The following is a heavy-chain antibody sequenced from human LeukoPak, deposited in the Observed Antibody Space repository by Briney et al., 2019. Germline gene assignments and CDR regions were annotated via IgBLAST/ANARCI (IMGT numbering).Heavy chain of an antibody. J-gene: IGHJ4*02. CDR3: AKGFDADY. CDR1: GGSISSSSYY. CDR2: IYYSGST. Sequence: PSETLSLTCTVSGGSISSSSYYWGWIRQPPGKGLEWIGSIYYSGSTYYNPSLKSRVTISVDTSKNQFSLKLSSVTAADTAVYYCAKGFDADYWGQGTLVTVSS. V-gene: IGHV4-39*01.